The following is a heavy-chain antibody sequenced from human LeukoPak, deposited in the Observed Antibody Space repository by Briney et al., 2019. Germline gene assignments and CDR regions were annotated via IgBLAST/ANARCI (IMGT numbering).Heavy chain of an antibody. D-gene: IGHD2-2*01. CDR2: INPNSCGT. CDR1: GYTFTGYY. CDR3: AREGHGHCSSTSCFYFDY. V-gene: IGHV1-2*02. J-gene: IGHJ4*02. Sequence: ASVNVSCKASGYTFTGYYMHWVRQAPGQGLEWMGWINPNSCGTNYAQKFQGRVTMTRHTSISTAYMELSRLRSDDTAVYYCAREGHGHCSSTSCFYFDYWGQGTLVTVSS.